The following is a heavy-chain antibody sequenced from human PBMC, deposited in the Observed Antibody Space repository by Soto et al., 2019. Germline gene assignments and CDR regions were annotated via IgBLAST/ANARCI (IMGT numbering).Heavy chain of an antibody. CDR1: GFTFSIYA. V-gene: IGHV3-23*01. Sequence: GGSLRLSCSASGFTFSIYAMHWVRQAPGKGLEWVSVISGSDGSTYYADSVKGRFTISRDNSKNTLNLQMNSLRAEDTAVYYCARRSSSWYFDYWGQGTLVTVSS. J-gene: IGHJ4*02. D-gene: IGHD6-13*01. CDR3: ARRSSSWYFDY. CDR2: ISGSDGST.